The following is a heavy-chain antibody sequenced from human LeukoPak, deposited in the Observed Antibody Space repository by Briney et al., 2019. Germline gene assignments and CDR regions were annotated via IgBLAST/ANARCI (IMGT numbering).Heavy chain of an antibody. CDR1: GFTFTNAW. J-gene: IGHJ4*02. Sequence: GGSLRLSCAASGFTFTNAWMNWVRQAPGKGLEWVGRIKSKTDGETREYAAPVKGRFAISRDDSINTLYLQMNNLRTEDTALYYCTTDGAYWGRGTLLNVST. V-gene: IGHV3-15*01. CDR2: IKSKTDGETR. CDR3: TTDGAY.